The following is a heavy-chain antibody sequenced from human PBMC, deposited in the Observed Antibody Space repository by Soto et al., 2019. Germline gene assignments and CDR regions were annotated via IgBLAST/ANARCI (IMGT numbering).Heavy chain of an antibody. CDR3: ARDMKYSGSGPTGTGGGVDY. V-gene: IGHV3-53*04. Sequence: EVQLVESGGGLVQPGGSLRLSCAASGFTVSSNYMSWVRQAPGKGLEWVSVIYSGGSTYYADSVKGRFTISRHNSKNTLYLQMNRLGAGEPAVYYCARDMKYSGSGPTGTGGGVDYWGQGTLVTVSS. CDR1: GFTVSSNY. J-gene: IGHJ4*02. CDR2: IYSGGST. D-gene: IGHD5-12*01.